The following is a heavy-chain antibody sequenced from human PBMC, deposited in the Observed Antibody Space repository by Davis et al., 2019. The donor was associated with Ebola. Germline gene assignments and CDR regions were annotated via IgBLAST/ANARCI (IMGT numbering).Heavy chain of an antibody. V-gene: IGHV4-34*01. CDR2: IYHSGST. CDR1: GGPFRGYY. Sequence: SETLSLTCAVSGGPFRGYYWTWIRQPPGKGLEWIGEIYHSGSTNYNPSLKSRVTISVDKSKNQFSLKLSSVTAADTAVYYCARDPSWTRGGYFDYWGQGTLVTVSS. CDR3: ARDPSWTRGGYFDY. D-gene: IGHD3-10*01. J-gene: IGHJ4*02.